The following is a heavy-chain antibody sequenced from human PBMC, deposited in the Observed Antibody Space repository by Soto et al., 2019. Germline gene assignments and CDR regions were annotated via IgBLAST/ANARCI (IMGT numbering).Heavy chain of an antibody. V-gene: IGHV3-15*01. CDR3: TAGKNSGRFEYYFDY. CDR1: GFTFNHAW. CDR2: IKSKTDGGTT. D-gene: IGHD6-19*01. Sequence: EVQLVESGGGLVEPGGSLRLSCAASGFTFNHAWMTWVRQAPGKGLEWVGRIKSKTDGGTTHYAAPVKGRFTISRDDSKNTLYLQTNSLKTEDTAVYYCTAGKNSGRFEYYFDYWGQGTLVTVSS. J-gene: IGHJ4*02.